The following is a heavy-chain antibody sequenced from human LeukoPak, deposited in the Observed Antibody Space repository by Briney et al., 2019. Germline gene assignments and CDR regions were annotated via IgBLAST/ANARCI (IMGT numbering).Heavy chain of an antibody. CDR1: GFTFRSYE. CDR3: ARDLGQYYDTSDNWFDP. Sequence: GGSPRLSCAASGFTFRSYEMNWVRQAPGKGLEWVSYISSSGSTIYYADSVKGRFTISRDNAKNTLNLQMNSQRAEDTAVYYCARDLGQYYDTSDNWFDPWGQGTLVTVSS. CDR2: ISSSGSTI. J-gene: IGHJ5*02. V-gene: IGHV3-48*03. D-gene: IGHD3-22*01.